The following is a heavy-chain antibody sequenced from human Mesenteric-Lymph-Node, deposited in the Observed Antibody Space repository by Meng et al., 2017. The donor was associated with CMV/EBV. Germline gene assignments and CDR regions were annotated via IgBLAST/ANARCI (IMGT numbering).Heavy chain of an antibody. J-gene: IGHJ4*02. V-gene: IGHV1-8*01. CDR1: GYTFTSYD. Sequence: ASVKVSCKASGYTFTSYDINWVRQATGQGLEWMGWMNPNSGNTGYAQKFQGRVTMTRNTSISTAYMELSSLRSEDTAVYYCARGAARPNGKRRRLIDYWGQGTLVTVSS. CDR3: ARGAARPNGKRRRLIDY. D-gene: IGHD6-6*01. CDR2: MNPNSGNT.